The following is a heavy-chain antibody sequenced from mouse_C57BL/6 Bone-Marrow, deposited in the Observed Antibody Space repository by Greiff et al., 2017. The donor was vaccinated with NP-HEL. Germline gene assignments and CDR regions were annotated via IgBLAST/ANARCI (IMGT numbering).Heavy chain of an antibody. D-gene: IGHD4-1*01. CDR1: GFTFTDYY. J-gene: IGHJ4*01. V-gene: IGHV1-36*01. CDR2: VYPYNGGT. CDR3: ASPLTGTWDYAMDY. Sequence: VQLKESGPVLVKPGPSVKISCKASGFTFTDYYMHWVKQSHGKSLEWIGLVYPYNGGTSYNQKFKGKATLTVDTSSSTAYMELNSLTSEDSAVYYCASPLTGTWDYAMDYWGQGTSVTVSS.